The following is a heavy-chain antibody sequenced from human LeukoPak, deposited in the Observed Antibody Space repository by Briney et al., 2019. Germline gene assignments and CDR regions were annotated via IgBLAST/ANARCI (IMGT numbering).Heavy chain of an antibody. CDR1: GGSISSGGYS. V-gene: IGHV4-30-2*01. D-gene: IGHD1-26*01. Sequence: SQTLSLTCAVSGGSISSGGYSWSWIRQPPGKGLEWIGYIYHSGSTYYNPSLKSRVTISVDRSKNQFSLKLSSVTAADTAVYYCARHSGSYPLPDYWGQGTLVTVSS. CDR3: ARHSGSYPLPDY. J-gene: IGHJ4*02. CDR2: IYHSGST.